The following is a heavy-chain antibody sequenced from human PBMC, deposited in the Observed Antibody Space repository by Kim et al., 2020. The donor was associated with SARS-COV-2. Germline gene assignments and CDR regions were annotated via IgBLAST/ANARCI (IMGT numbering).Heavy chain of an antibody. Sequence: SVKVSCKSSGGTFSSYAISWVRQAPGQGLEWMGRIIPILGIANYAQKFQGRVTITADKSTSTAYMELSSLRSEDTAVYYCVKGTTGYFYYYMDVWGKGT. CDR1: GGTFSSYA. J-gene: IGHJ6*03. V-gene: IGHV1-69*04. CDR2: IIPILGIA. CDR3: VKGTTGYFYYYMDV.